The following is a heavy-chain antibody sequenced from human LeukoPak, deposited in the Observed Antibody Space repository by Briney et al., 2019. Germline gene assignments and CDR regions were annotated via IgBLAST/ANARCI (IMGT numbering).Heavy chain of an antibody. CDR3: ARHEELLRNCDY. J-gene: IGHJ4*02. D-gene: IGHD1-26*01. Sequence: PSETLSLPCTVSGGSISSSSYYWGWIRQPPGKGLEWIGSIYYSGSTYYNPSLKSRVTISVDTSKNQFSLKLSSVTAADTAVYYCARHEELLRNCDYWGQGTLVTVSS. CDR1: GGSISSSSYY. CDR2: IYYSGST. V-gene: IGHV4-39*01.